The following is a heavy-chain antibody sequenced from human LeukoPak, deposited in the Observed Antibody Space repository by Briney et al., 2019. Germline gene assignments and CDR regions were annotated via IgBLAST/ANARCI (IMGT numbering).Heavy chain of an antibody. V-gene: IGHV4-38-2*02. CDR1: GYSISSGYY. CDR2: IYHSGST. CDR3: ARDRGSEVT. Sequence: SETLSLXCTVSGYSISSGYYWGWIRQPPGKGLEWIGSIYHSGSTYYNPSLKSRVTISVDTSKNQFSLKLSSVTAADTAVYYCARDRGSEVTWGQGTLVTVSS. J-gene: IGHJ5*02.